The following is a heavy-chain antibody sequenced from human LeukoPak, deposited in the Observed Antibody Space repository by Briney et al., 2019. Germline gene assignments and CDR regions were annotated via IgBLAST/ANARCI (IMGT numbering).Heavy chain of an antibody. V-gene: IGHV3-21*01. CDR2: IGSGSIEI. CDR1: GFTFGSYA. Sequence: GGSLRLSCAASGFTFGSYAMSWVRQAPGKGLVWVASIGSGSIEIYYADAVKGRFTISRDNAKNSLYLQMSSLRGEDTAVYYCARGGYSHYDYWGPGTLVTVSS. D-gene: IGHD6-13*01. CDR3: ARGGYSHYDY. J-gene: IGHJ4*02.